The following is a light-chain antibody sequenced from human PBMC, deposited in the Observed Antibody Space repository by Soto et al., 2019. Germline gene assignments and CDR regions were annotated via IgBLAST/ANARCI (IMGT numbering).Light chain of an antibody. J-gene: IGLJ1*01. Sequence: QSVLTQPRSVSGSPGQSVTISCTGTSSDVGGYNYVSWYQQHPGKAPKLMIYDVSKRPSGVPDRFSGSKSGNTASLTISWLQAEDEADYYCCSYAGNYTSSYVFGTGTKDTDL. CDR1: SSDVGGYNY. CDR2: DVS. V-gene: IGLV2-11*01. CDR3: CSYAGNYTSSYV.